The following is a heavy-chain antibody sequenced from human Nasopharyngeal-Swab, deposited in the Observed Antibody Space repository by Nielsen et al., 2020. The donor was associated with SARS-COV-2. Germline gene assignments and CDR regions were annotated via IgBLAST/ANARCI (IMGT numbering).Heavy chain of an antibody. CDR1: GGSTSSGSYY. D-gene: IGHD2-2*01. CDR3: ARSYCSSTRCANAFAI. Sequence: SETLSHTCTVSGGSTSSGSYYWSWIRQPAGKGLEWIGRFYTTGSTDYNPSLKSRVTISVDTSKNQFSLKLSSVTAADTAVYYCARSYCSSTRCANAFAIWGQGTMVTVSS. CDR2: FYTTGST. J-gene: IGHJ3*02. V-gene: IGHV4-61*02.